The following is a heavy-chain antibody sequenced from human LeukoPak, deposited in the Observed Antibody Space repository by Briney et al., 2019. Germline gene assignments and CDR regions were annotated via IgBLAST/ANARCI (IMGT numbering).Heavy chain of an antibody. CDR1: GGSISSYY. J-gene: IGHJ4*02. V-gene: IGHV4-59*01. CDR3: AARGYDFWSGRGYFDY. D-gene: IGHD3-3*01. Sequence: SETLSLTCTVSGGSISSYYWSWIRQPPGKGLEWIGYIYYSGSTNYNPSLKIRVTISVDTSKNQFSLKLSSVTAADTAVYYCAARGYDFWSGRGYFDYWGQGTLVTVSS. CDR2: IYYSGST.